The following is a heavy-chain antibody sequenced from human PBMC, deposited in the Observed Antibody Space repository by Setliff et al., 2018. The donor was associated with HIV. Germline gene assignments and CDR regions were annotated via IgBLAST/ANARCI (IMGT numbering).Heavy chain of an antibody. J-gene: IGHJ5*02. CDR1: GYTFTSYY. D-gene: IGHD2-15*01. V-gene: IGHV1-46*01. CDR2: IHPSGGST. Sequence: ASVKVSCKASGYTFTSYYIHWVRQAPGQRLEWMGVIHPSGGSTSYAQSFQDRGTMTRDTSTITVYMELSSLRSEDTAVYYCARVRYCSGGSCYGGEYWFDPWGQGTQVTVSS. CDR3: ARVRYCSGGSCYGGEYWFDP.